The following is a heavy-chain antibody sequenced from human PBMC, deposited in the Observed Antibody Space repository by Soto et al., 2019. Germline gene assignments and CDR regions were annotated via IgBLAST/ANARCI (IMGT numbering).Heavy chain of an antibody. CDR1: GFTFSSYS. CDR3: ASQVLRYFDWQPWGHFDY. V-gene: IGHV3-21*01. Sequence: GGSLRLSCAASGFTFSSYSMNWVRQAPGKGLEWVSSISSSSSYIYYADSVKGRFTISRDNAKNSLYLQMNSLRAEDTAVYYCASQVLRYFDWQPWGHFDYWGQGTLVTVSS. J-gene: IGHJ4*02. CDR2: ISSSSSYI. D-gene: IGHD3-9*01.